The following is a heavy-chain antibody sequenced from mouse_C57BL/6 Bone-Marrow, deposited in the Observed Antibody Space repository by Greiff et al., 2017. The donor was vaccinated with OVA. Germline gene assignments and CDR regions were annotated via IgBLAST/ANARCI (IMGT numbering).Heavy chain of an antibody. CDR2: ISYDGSN. D-gene: IGHD2-3*01. J-gene: IGHJ1*03. V-gene: IGHV3-6*01. Sequence: EVQRVESGPGLVKPSQSLSLTCSVTGYSITSGYYWNWLRQFPGNTLEWMGYISYDGSNNYNPSLKNRISITRDTSKNQFFLKLNSVTTEDTATYYCARSDGSGYWYFDVWGTGTTVTVSS. CDR1: GYSITSGYY. CDR3: ARSDGSGYWYFDV.